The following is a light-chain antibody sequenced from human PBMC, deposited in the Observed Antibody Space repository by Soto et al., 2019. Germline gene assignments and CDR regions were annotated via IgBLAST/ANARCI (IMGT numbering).Light chain of an antibody. J-gene: IGKJ5*01. V-gene: IGKV1-5*01. Sequence: DIQMTQSPSTLPASLGDRVTITCRASQSISNWLAWYQQKPGTAPKVLIYHASNLQSGVPSRFSGSGSGTEFALTISSLQSEDFAVYYCQQYNNWPPITFGQGTRLEIK. CDR3: QQYNNWPPIT. CDR1: QSISNW. CDR2: HAS.